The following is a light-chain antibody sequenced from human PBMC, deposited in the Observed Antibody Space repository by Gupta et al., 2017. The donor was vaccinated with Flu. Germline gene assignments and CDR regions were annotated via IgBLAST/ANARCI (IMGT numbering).Light chain of an antibody. CDR3: LQHNSDPKT. CDR2: AAS. Sequence: PTSLSASAGDRVTITCRASQGIRNEVDWYQQKPGKAPKRLIEAASSLQSGVPARCSGSGSGTEFIITISSLQPEDFATYYCLQHNSDPKTCGQGTKLEIK. CDR1: QGIRNE. V-gene: IGKV1-17*01. J-gene: IGKJ2*01.